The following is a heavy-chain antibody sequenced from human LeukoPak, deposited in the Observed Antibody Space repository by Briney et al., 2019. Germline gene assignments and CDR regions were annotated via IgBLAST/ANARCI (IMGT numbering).Heavy chain of an antibody. Sequence: PSETLSLTCTVSGGSISSYYWSWIRQPPGKGLEWIGYIYYSGSTNYNPSLKSRVTISVDTSKNQFSLKLSSVTAADTAVCYCARAQGGSYHFDYWGQGTLVTVSS. CDR3: ARAQGGSYHFDY. D-gene: IGHD1-26*01. CDR2: IYYSGST. CDR1: GGSISSYY. V-gene: IGHV4-59*01. J-gene: IGHJ4*02.